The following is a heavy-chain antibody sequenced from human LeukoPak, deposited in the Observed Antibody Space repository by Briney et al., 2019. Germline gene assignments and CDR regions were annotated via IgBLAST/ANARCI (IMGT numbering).Heavy chain of an antibody. CDR3: AKDGLWFGESPYYMDV. D-gene: IGHD3-10*01. CDR2: ISGSGGST. CDR1: GGSISSYY. V-gene: IGHV3-23*01. Sequence: ETLSLTCTVSGGSISSYYWSWVRQAPGKGLEWVSAISGSGGSTYYADSVKGRFTISRGNSKNTLYLQMNSLRAEDTAVYYCAKDGLWFGESPYYMDVWGKGTTVTISS. J-gene: IGHJ6*03.